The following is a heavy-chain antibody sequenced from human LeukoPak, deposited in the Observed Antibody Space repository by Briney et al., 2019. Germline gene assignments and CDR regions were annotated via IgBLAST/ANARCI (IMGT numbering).Heavy chain of an antibody. CDR2: IYYSGST. J-gene: IGHJ3*02. CDR1: GASVSSGSYY. V-gene: IGHV4-61*01. Sequence: SETLSLTCTVSGASVSSGSYYWSWIRQHPGRGLEYIGYIYYSGSTNYNPSLKSRVTISADTSKNQFSLKLSSVTAADTALYYCARYCSSTSCSDNAFDIWGQGTMVTVSS. CDR3: ARYCSSTSCSDNAFDI. D-gene: IGHD2-2*01.